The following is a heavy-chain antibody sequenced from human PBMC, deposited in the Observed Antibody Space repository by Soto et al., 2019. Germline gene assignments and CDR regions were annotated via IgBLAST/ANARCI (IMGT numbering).Heavy chain of an antibody. CDR2: INHSGST. CDR1: GGSFSGYY. V-gene: IGHV4-34*01. CDR3: ARVGAVAGQTYYYYYGMDV. Sequence: SETLSLTCAVYGGSFSGYYWSWVRQPPGKGLEWIGEINHSGSTNYNPSLKSRVTISVDTSKNQFSLKLSSVTAADTAVYYCARVGAVAGQTYYYYYGMDVWGQGTTVT. J-gene: IGHJ6*02. D-gene: IGHD6-19*01.